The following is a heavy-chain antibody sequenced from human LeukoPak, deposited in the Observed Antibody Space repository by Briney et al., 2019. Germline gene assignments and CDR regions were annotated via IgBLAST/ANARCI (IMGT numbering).Heavy chain of an antibody. Sequence: SETLSLTCAVYGGSFSGYYWSWIRQPPGKGLEWIGEINHSGSTNYNPSLKSRVTISVDTSKNQFSLKLSSVTAADTAVYYCARVTTSHYYYMDVWGKGTTVTVSS. D-gene: IGHD4-11*01. CDR1: GGSFSGYY. CDR3: ARVTTSHYYYMDV. V-gene: IGHV4-34*01. J-gene: IGHJ6*03. CDR2: INHSGST.